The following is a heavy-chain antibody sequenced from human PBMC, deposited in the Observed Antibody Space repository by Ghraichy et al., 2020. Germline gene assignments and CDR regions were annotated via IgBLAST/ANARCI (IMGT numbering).Heavy chain of an antibody. D-gene: IGHD6-19*01. CDR1: GGTFSSYA. J-gene: IGHJ4*02. CDR3: ASSKRGTYSYSSGWHRFDY. CDR2: IIPIFGTA. V-gene: IGHV1-69*13. Sequence: SVKVSCKASGGTFSSYAISWVRQAPGQGLEWMGGIIPIFGTANYAQKFQGRVTITADESTSTAYMELSSLRSEDTAVYYCASSKRGTYSYSSGWHRFDYWGQGTLVTVSS.